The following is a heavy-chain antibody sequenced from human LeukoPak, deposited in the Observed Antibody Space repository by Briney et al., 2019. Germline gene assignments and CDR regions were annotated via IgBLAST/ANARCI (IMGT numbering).Heavy chain of an antibody. V-gene: IGHV3-30*18. CDR1: GFTFSSYG. D-gene: IGHD1-26*01. Sequence: GSLRLSCAASGFTFSSYGMHWVRQAPGKGLEWVAVISYDGSNKYYADSVKGRFTISRDNSKNTLYLQMNSLRAEDTAVYYCAKDSPSGSYSNGVDYWGQGTLVTVSS. CDR2: ISYDGSNK. CDR3: AKDSPSGSYSNGVDY. J-gene: IGHJ4*02.